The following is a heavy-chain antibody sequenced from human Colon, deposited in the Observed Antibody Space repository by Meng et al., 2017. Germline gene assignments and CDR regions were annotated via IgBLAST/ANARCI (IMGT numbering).Heavy chain of an antibody. CDR1: GFTFDSHP. D-gene: IGHD1-14*01. CDR3: ARDSGITFDH. CDR2: ISYDGRLK. Sequence: QVQLVESGGGVVQPGKSLRLSCAASGFTFDSHPMHWVRQAPGKGLEWVALISYDGRLKEYGDSVKGRFTIARDNANNTVYLQMNSLRAEDTAVYHCARDSGITFDHWGQGALVTVSS. V-gene: IGHV3-30*01. J-gene: IGHJ4*02.